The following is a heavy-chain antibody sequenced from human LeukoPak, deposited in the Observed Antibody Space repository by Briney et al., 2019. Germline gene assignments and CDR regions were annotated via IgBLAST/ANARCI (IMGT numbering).Heavy chain of an antibody. J-gene: IGHJ4*02. CDR2: ISYDGSNK. D-gene: IGHD3-10*01. V-gene: IGHV3-30*18. Sequence: GSLRLSCAASGFTFSSYGMHWVRQAPSKGLEWVAVISYDGSNKYYADSVKGRFTISRDNSKNTLYLQMNSLRAEDTAVYYCAKELGYYGSGSLSFDYWGQGTLVTVSS. CDR1: GFTFSSYG. CDR3: AKELGYYGSGSLSFDY.